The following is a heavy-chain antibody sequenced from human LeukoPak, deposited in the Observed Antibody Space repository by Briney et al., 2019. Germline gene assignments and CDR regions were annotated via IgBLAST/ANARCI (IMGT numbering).Heavy chain of an antibody. J-gene: IGHJ4*02. CDR3: ATAKGELPFDY. V-gene: IGHV1-69-2*01. CDR2: VDPEDGET. CDR1: GYTFTDYY. D-gene: IGHD1-26*01. Sequence: ASVKVSCKVSGYTFTDYYMHWVQQAPGKGLEWMGLVDPEDGETIYAEKFQGRVTITADTSTDTAYMELSSQRSEDTAVYYCATAKGELPFDYWGQGTLVTVSS.